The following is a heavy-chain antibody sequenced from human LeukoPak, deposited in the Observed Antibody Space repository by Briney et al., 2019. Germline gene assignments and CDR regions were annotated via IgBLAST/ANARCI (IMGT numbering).Heavy chain of an antibody. CDR1: GFTFSSYG. CDR3: ARETGTYYFDY. J-gene: IGHJ4*02. V-gene: IGHV3-33*01. Sequence: PGGCLRLSCAASGFTFSSYGMHWVRQAPGKGLEWVAVIWSDGSNKYYADSVKGRFTISRDNSKNTLYLQMNSLRADDTAVYYCARETGTYYFDYWGQGTLVTVSS. CDR2: IWSDGSNK. D-gene: IGHD3-10*01.